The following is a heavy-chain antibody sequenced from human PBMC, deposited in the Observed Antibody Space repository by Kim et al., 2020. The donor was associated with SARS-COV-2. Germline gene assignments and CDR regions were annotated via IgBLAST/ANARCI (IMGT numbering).Heavy chain of an antibody. Sequence: YADSVAGRFTISRDGARHTLYLQLYSLRADDTAVYYWAKARGGSGWPVFDSWGQGTLVTVSS. D-gene: IGHD6-19*01. CDR3: AKARGGSGWPVFDS. J-gene: IGHJ4*02. V-gene: IGHV3-23*01.